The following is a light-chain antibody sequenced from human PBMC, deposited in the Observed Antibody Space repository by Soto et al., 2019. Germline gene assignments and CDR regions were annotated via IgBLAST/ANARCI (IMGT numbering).Light chain of an antibody. CDR2: AAS. J-gene: IGKJ1*01. Sequence: DIQLTQSPSFLSASVGDRVTITCRASQGISSYLAWYQQKPGKAPKLLIYAASTLQRGVPSRFSGSGSGTEFTLTISSLQPEDFATYYCQQLHSYPPWTFGQGTKVEIK. CDR1: QGISSY. V-gene: IGKV1-9*01. CDR3: QQLHSYPPWT.